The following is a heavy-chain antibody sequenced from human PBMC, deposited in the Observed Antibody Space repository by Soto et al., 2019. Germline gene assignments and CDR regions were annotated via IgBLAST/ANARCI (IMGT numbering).Heavy chain of an antibody. CDR3: ARVVGTRFYFDY. V-gene: IGHV4-34*01. CDR2: INHSGST. D-gene: IGHD1-26*01. J-gene: IGHJ4*02. Sequence: QVQLQQWGAGLLKPSETLSLTCAVYGGSFSGYYWSWIRQPPGKGLEWIGEINHSGSTNYNPSLKSGVTISVDTSKNQFSLKLSSVTAADTAVYYCARVVGTRFYFDYWGQGTLVTVSS. CDR1: GGSFSGYY.